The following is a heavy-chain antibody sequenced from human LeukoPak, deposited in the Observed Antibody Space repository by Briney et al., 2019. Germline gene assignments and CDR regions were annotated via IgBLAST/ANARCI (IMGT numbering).Heavy chain of an antibody. V-gene: IGHV4-4*02. CDR2: IYHSGST. D-gene: IGHD2-2*01. CDR1: GGSISSSNW. J-gene: IGHJ5*02. Sequence: PSETLSLTCAVSGGSISSSNWWSWVRQPPGKGLEWIGEIYHSGSTNYNPSLKSRVTISADKSKNQFSLKLSSVTAADTAVYYCARDPSYCSSTSCHPLNWFDPWGQGTLVTVSS. CDR3: ARDPSYCSSTSCHPLNWFDP.